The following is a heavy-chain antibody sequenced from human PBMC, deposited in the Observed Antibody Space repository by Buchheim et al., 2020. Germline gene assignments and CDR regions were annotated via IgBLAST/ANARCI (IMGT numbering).Heavy chain of an antibody. CDR2: ISGSGGST. J-gene: IGHJ6*02. V-gene: IGHV3-23*04. CDR3: AKDEYSYGYYYYYGMDV. CDR1: GITFSDVW. D-gene: IGHD5-18*01. Sequence: EVQLVESGGGLVEPGGSLRLSCVASGITFSDVWMSWVRQAPGKGLEWVSAISGSGGSTYYADSVKGRFTISRDNYKNTLYLQMNSLRAEDTAVYYCAKDEYSYGYYYYYGMDVWGQGTT.